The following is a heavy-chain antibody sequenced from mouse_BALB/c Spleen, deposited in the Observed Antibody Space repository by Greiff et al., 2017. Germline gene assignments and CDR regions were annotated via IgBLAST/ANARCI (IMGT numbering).Heavy chain of an antibody. D-gene: IGHD2-4*01. CDR2: ISNGGGST. V-gene: IGHV5-12-2*01. Sequence: EVKVVESGGGLVQPGGSLKLSCAASGFTFSSYTMSWVRQTPEKRLEWVAYISNGGGSTYYPDTVKGRFTISRDNAKNTLYLQMSSLKSEDTAMYYCARHEGMGLRRNYFDYWGQGTTLTVSS. CDR3: ARHEGMGLRRNYFDY. CDR1: GFTFSSYT. J-gene: IGHJ2*01.